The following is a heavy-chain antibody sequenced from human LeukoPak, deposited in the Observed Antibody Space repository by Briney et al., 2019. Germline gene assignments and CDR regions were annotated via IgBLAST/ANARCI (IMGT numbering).Heavy chain of an antibody. V-gene: IGHV3-7*04. CDR3: ARVSSWLYYYYYYYMDV. CDR1: GFTFSSYW. Sequence: GGSLRLSCAASGFTFSSYWMSWVRQAPGKGLEWVANIKQDGSEKYYVDSVKGRFTISRDNAKNSLYLQMNSLRAEDTAVYYCARVSSWLYYYYYYYMDVWGKGTTVTVSS. J-gene: IGHJ6*03. D-gene: IGHD6-13*01. CDR2: IKQDGSEK.